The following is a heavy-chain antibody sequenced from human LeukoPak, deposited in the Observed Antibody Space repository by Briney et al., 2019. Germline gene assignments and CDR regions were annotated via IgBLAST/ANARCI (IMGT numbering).Heavy chain of an antibody. CDR2: INAGNGNT. V-gene: IGHV1-3*01. D-gene: IGHD3-16*01. J-gene: IGHJ4*02. CDR1: RYTFTSYA. Sequence: EASVKVSCKASRYTFTSYAMHWVRQAPGQRLEWMGWINAGNGNTKYSQKFQGRVTITRDTSASTAYMELSSLRSEDTAVYYCAREGELYALDYWGQGTLVTVSS. CDR3: AREGELYALDY.